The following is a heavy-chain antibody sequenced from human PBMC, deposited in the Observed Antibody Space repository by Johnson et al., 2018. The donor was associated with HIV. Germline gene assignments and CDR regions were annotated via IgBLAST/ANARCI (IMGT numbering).Heavy chain of an antibody. CDR2: LRSDGSNK. CDR1: AFTFSRHA. J-gene: IGHJ3*02. CDR3: ARDPFRDAFDI. Sequence: QMMLVESGGGVVQPERSLRLSCSASAFTFSRHAMHWVRQAPGQGLEWVAFLRSDGSNKYYADSVKGRFTISRDNSKNTLYLQMNSLRAEDTAVYYCARDPFRDAFDIWGQGTMVTVSS. V-gene: IGHV3-33*08.